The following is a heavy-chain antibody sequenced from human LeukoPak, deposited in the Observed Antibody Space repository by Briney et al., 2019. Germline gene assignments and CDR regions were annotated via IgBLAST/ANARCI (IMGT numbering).Heavy chain of an antibody. J-gene: IGHJ4*02. D-gene: IGHD3-9*01. Sequence: GGSLRLSCAASGFTFSTYWMSWVRLSPGKGLEWVANINPDGSEKNYVDSVKGRFTISRDNAKNSLYLQMNSLRDEDTAIYYCASERWFFDHWGQGTLVTVSS. CDR1: GFTFSTYW. CDR2: INPDGSEK. V-gene: IGHV3-7*01. CDR3: ASERWFFDH.